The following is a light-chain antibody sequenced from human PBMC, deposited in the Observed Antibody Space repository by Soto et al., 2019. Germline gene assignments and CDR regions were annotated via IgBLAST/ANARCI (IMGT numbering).Light chain of an antibody. CDR2: DVS. J-gene: IGKJ4*01. V-gene: IGKV3-11*01. CDR3: QHRVNWPT. Sequence: EIVLTQSPATLSLSPGERATLSCRASQSVSNYLGWYQQKSGQAPRLLISDVSKRATGIPARFSGSVSGTDFTLTISSLEHEDFEVYYCQHRVNWPTFGGGTKVEIK. CDR1: QSVSNY.